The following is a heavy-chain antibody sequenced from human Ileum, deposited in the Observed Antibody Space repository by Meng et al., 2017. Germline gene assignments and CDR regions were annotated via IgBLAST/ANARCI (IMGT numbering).Heavy chain of an antibody. Sequence: QVQLVQSGAEVKKPGASVKVSCKASGYTFTNYAIQWVRQAPGQRLEWVGWINTDNGETTCSQNFQDRVTLNRDTSAGTVYMYLNSLISEDTAIYYCARERQTSGEDYWGQGTLVTVSS. CDR3: ARERQTSGEDY. CDR2: INTDNGET. D-gene: IGHD2-15*01. V-gene: IGHV1-3*04. CDR1: GYTFTNYA. J-gene: IGHJ4*02.